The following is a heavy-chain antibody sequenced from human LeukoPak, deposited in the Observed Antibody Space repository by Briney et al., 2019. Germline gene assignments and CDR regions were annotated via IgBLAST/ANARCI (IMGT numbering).Heavy chain of an antibody. Sequence: GGSLRLPCAASGFTVTSDYMSWVRQAPGKGLEWVSVIYSGGNTFYADSVKGRFSISRDNSKNTLYLQMNSLRAEDTAVYYCARDRGYSHGYAYYFEYWGQGTLVTVSS. CDR1: GFTVTSDY. V-gene: IGHV3-66*01. J-gene: IGHJ4*02. CDR2: IYSGGNT. CDR3: ARDRGYSHGYAYYFEY. D-gene: IGHD5-18*01.